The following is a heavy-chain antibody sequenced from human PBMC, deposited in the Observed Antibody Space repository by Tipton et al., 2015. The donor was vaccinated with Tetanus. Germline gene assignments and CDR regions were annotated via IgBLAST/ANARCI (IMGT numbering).Heavy chain of an antibody. Sequence: QLVQSGAEVKKPGETLKISCKGSGYSFTSYWIGWVRQMPGKGLELLGIIYPGDSDTRYSTSFQGQVTISAEKSISTAYLQWCSLKAAGTAMYYCARRGGYCSGGSCYDSVWFDPWGQGTLVTVSS. CDR1: GYSFTSYW. D-gene: IGHD2-15*01. V-gene: IGHV5-51*01. CDR3: ARRGGYCSGGSCYDSVWFDP. J-gene: IGHJ5*02. CDR2: IYPGDSDT.